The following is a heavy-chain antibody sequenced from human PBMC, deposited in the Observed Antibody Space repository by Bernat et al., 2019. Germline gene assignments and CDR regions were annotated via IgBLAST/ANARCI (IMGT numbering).Heavy chain of an antibody. CDR1: GGSISSSNW. V-gene: IGHV4-4*02. CDR2: IYHSGST. D-gene: IGHD3-3*01. Sequence: QVQLQESGPGLVKPSGTLSLTCAVSGGSISSSNWWSWVRQPPGKGREWIGEIYHSGSTNYNPSLKSRVTISVDKSKNQFYLKLSSVTAADTAVYYCARAGFWSGYLPPYYYYYGMDVWGQGTTVTVSS. CDR3: ARAGFWSGYLPPYYYYYGMDV. J-gene: IGHJ6*02.